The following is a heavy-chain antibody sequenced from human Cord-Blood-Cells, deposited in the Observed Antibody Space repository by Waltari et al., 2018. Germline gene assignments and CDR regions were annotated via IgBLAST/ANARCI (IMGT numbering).Heavy chain of an antibody. CDR3: ARENYYGSGSYQKYNWFDP. CDR1: GGSISSSSYY. CDR2: IYYSGST. Sequence: QLQLQESGPGLAKPSETLSLTCTVSGGSISSSSYYWGWIRQPPGKGLEWIGSIYYSGSTYYNPSLKSRVTISVDTSKNQFSLKLSSVTAADTAVYYCARENYYGSGSYQKYNWFDPWGQGTLVTVSS. D-gene: IGHD3-10*01. J-gene: IGHJ5*02. V-gene: IGHV4-39*07.